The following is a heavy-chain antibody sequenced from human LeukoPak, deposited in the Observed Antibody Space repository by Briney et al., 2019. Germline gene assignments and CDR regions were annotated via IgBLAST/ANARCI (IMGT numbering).Heavy chain of an antibody. CDR3: ARIRGDYYLDY. CDR2: IKQAGSEN. CDR1: GFIFSSYW. V-gene: IGHV3-7*01. D-gene: IGHD3-16*01. Sequence: GGSLRLSCAASGFIFSSYWMTWVRQAPGKGLEWVANIKQAGSENSYVDSVKGRFTISRDNAKNSLCLQINSLRAEDTAVYYCARIRGDYYLDYWGQGTLVSVSS. J-gene: IGHJ4*02.